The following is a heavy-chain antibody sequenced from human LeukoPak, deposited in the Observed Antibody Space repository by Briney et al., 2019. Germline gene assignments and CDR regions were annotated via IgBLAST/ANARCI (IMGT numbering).Heavy chain of an antibody. V-gene: IGHV4-59*11. J-gene: IGHJ3*02. Sequence: SETLSLTCTVSGGSISSHYWSWIRQPPGKGLEWIGYIYYSGSTNYNPSLKSRVTISVDTSKNQFSLKLSSVTAADTAVYYCARFMWFGESLDAFDIWGQGTMVTVSS. D-gene: IGHD3-10*01. CDR1: GGSISSHY. CDR3: ARFMWFGESLDAFDI. CDR2: IYYSGST.